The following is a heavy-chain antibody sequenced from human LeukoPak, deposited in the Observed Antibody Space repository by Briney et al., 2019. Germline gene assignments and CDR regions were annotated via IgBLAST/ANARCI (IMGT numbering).Heavy chain of an antibody. Sequence: ASVKVSFKASGYTFTNYGISWVRQAPGQGLEWMGWISAYNGNTNYAQKLQGRVTMTTDTSTSTAYMELRSLRSDDTAVYYCARDWDYYYDSSGYYDKWGQGTLVTVSS. J-gene: IGHJ4*02. CDR1: GYTFTNYG. V-gene: IGHV1-18*01. D-gene: IGHD3-22*01. CDR3: ARDWDYYYDSSGYYDK. CDR2: ISAYNGNT.